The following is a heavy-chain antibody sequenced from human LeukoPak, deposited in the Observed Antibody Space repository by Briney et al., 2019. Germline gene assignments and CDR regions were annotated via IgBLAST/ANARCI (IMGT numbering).Heavy chain of an antibody. V-gene: IGHV4-39*01. J-gene: IGHJ3*02. Sequence: SETLSLTCTVSRGSISSSSYYWGWIRQPPGKGLEWIGNIYYSGSTYYNPSLKSRVTISIDTSKNQFSLKLSSVTAADTAVFYCARLWTDDAFDIWGQGTMVTVSS. CDR2: IYYSGST. CDR1: RGSISSSSYY. D-gene: IGHD3-10*01. CDR3: ARLWTDDAFDI.